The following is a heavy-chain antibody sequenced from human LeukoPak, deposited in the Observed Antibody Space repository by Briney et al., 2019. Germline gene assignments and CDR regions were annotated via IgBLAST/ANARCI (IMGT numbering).Heavy chain of an antibody. CDR3: ATRPYYDILTGYSY. V-gene: IGHV1-24*01. D-gene: IGHD3-9*01. CDR1: GYTLTELS. J-gene: IGHJ4*02. Sequence: ASVEVSCKVSGYTLTELSMHWVRQAPGKGLEWMGGFDPEDGETIYAQKFQGRVTMTEDTSTDTAYMELSSLRSEDTAVYYCATRPYYDILTGYSYWGQGTLVTVSS. CDR2: FDPEDGET.